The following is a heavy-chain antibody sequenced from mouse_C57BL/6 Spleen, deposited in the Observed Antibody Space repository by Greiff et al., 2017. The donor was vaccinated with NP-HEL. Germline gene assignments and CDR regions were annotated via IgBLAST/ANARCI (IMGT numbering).Heavy chain of an antibody. V-gene: IGHV1-82*01. CDR1: GYAFSSSW. CDR2: IYPGDGDT. CDR3: ASEVRQPYYFDY. Sequence: QVQLQQSGPELVKPGASVKISCKASGYAFSSSWMNWVKQRPGKGLEWIGRIYPGDGDTNYNGKFKGKATLTVDKSSSTAYMQLSSLTSEDSAVYFCASEVRQPYYFDYWGQGTTLTVSS. D-gene: IGHD3-2*01. J-gene: IGHJ2*01.